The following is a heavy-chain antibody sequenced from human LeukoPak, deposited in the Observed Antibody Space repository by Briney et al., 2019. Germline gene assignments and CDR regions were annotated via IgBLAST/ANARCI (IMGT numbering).Heavy chain of an antibody. CDR2: INHSGST. V-gene: IGHV4-34*01. CDR1: GGSFSGYY. CDR3: ARVHIDKYYYDETTEFDI. J-gene: IGHJ3*02. Sequence: PSETLSLTCAVYGGSFSGYYWSWIRQPPGKGLEWIGEINHSGSTNYNPSLKSRVTISVDTSKNQFSLNLRSVTAADTAVYYCARVHIDKYYYDETTEFDIWGQGTKVTVSS. D-gene: IGHD3-22*01.